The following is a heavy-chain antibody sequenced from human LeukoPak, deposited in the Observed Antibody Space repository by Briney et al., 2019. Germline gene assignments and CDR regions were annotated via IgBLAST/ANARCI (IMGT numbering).Heavy chain of an antibody. CDR2: INPDSGGT. V-gene: IGHV1-2*02. CDR1: GYTFNDYY. J-gene: IGHJ5*02. CDR3: ARSGENGLLTGYFYP. Sequence: ASVEVSCKASGYTFNDYYMHWVRQAPGQGLEWMGRINPDSGGTDYAQKFQGRVTMTRDTSISTAYMDLSRLRSDDTAAYYCARSGENGLLTGYFYPWGQGTLVTVSS. D-gene: IGHD3-9*01.